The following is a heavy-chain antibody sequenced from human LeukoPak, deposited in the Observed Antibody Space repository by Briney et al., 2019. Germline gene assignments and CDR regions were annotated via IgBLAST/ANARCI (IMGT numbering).Heavy chain of an antibody. CDR1: GFTFSHFA. CDR3: VRGSKIRGVIPEGEFDY. J-gene: IGHJ4*02. Sequence: GGSLRLSCEASGFTFSHFAMHWVRQAPGKGLEWVAVISYDGKKTYYADSVKGRFTLSRDDSQNTVYLQMNSLRDDDTALYYCVRGSKIRGVIPEGEFDYWGQGTLVTVSS. V-gene: IGHV3-30*04. D-gene: IGHD3-10*01. CDR2: ISYDGKKT.